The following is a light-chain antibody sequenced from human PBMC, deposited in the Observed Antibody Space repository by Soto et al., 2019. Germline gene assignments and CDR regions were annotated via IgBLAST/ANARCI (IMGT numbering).Light chain of an antibody. CDR2: KAS. CDR3: QQYSSLSA. CDR1: QTIGSW. V-gene: IGKV1-5*03. Sequence: DIQMTQSPSTLSASVGDSVIITCRASQTIGSWLAWYQQKPGKVPKLLIHKASSLESRVSSRFSGSGSGTEFTLTIRSLQPDDFATYYCQQYSSLSAFGPGTKVDIK. J-gene: IGKJ3*01.